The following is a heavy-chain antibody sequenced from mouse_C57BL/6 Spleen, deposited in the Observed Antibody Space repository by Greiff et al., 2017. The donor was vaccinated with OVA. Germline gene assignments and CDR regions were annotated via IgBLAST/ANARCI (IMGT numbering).Heavy chain of an antibody. CDR3: ARSGDYDEKNFDY. V-gene: IGHV1-52*01. CDR1: GYTFTSYW. CDR2: IDPSDSET. Sequence: QVHVKQPGAELVRPGSSVKLSCKASGYTFTSYWMHWVKQRPIQGLEWIGNIDPSDSETHYNQKFKDKATLTVDKSSSTAYMQLSSLTSEDSAVYYGARSGDYDEKNFDYWGQGTTLTVSS. J-gene: IGHJ2*01. D-gene: IGHD2-4*01.